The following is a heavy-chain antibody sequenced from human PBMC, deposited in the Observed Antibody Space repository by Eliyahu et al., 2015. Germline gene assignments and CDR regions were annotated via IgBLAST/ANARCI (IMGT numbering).Heavy chain of an antibody. CDR3: AHRLPLPGYDFWSGYFDY. J-gene: IGHJ4*02. CDR1: GXSFTRGVG. V-gene: IGHV2-5*02. CDR2: IXWDDDK. D-gene: IGHD3-3*01. Sequence: QITLKESGPTLVKPTQTLTXTCXXXGXSFTRGVGVGWIRQPPGKALEWLALIXWDDDKRYRPSLMRRLTVTRDVAKSQVVLTMTDVDPADTATYFCAHRLPLPGYDFWSGYFDYWGQGILVTVSP.